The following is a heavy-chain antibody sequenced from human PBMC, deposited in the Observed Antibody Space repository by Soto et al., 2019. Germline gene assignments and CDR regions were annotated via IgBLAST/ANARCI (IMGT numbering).Heavy chain of an antibody. V-gene: IGHV3-33*01. D-gene: IGHD3-22*01. Sequence: GGSLRLACAACGFTFSSYGMHWVRQAPGKGLEWVAVIWYDGSYKYYADSVKGRFTIARDNSKNTLYLQMNSLRAEDTAVYYCARWTTYYDDSSYYYLDYWGQGTLVTVSS. J-gene: IGHJ4*02. CDR2: IWYDGSYK. CDR3: ARWTTYYDDSSYYYLDY. CDR1: GFTFSSYG.